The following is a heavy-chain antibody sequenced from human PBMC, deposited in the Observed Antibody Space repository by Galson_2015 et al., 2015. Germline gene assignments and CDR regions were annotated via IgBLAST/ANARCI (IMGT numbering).Heavy chain of an antibody. Sequence: SLRLSCAASGFTFSTYAMSWVRQAPGKGLEWVSTISDSGVTTYYADSVKGRFTVSRDNSKNTLYLRMNSLGAGDTAVYYCAKHISSGTYVDCWGQGTLVTVSS. D-gene: IGHD6-19*01. CDR2: ISDSGVTT. CDR1: GFTFSTYA. V-gene: IGHV3-23*01. J-gene: IGHJ4*02. CDR3: AKHISSGTYVDC.